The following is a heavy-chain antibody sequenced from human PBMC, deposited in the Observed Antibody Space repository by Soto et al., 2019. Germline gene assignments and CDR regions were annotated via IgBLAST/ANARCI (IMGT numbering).Heavy chain of an antibody. CDR3: TRGFCNSSSCYANWFDP. CDR2: IYIGGGT. CDR1: GFAVGSNY. D-gene: IGHD2-2*01. J-gene: IGHJ5*02. Sequence: EVQLVESGGGLVRPGGSVRLSCAASGFAVGSNYMSWVRQAPGKGLEWVSLIYIGGGTHYADSVKGRFTISRDNSKNTLYLQMNSLRAEDTAVYHCTRGFCNSSSCYANWFDPWGQGPLVTVSS. V-gene: IGHV3-66*01.